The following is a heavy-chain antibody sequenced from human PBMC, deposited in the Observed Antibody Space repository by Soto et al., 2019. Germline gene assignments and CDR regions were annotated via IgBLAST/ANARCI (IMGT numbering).Heavy chain of an antibody. D-gene: IGHD2-2*01. Sequence: EVQLVESGGGLVKPGGSLRLSCAASGFTFSSNYMSWVRQAPGKGLEWVSLIYSGGSTNYADSVKGRFTISRDNSKNTLYLQMNSLRAEDTAVYYCARALVPAAPFDYWGQGTLVTVSS. V-gene: IGHV3-66*01. CDR1: GFTFSSNY. CDR2: IYSGGST. J-gene: IGHJ4*02. CDR3: ARALVPAAPFDY.